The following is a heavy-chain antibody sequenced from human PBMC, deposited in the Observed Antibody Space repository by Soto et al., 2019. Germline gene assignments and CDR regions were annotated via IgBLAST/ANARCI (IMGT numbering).Heavy chain of an antibody. Sequence: ASVKVSCKASGYTFTSYGISWVRQAPGQGLEWMGWISAYNGNTNYAQKLQGRVTMTTDTSTSTAYMELRSLGSDDTAVYYCARDGGYCISTSCYRDYWGQGTLVTVSS. D-gene: IGHD2-2*01. V-gene: IGHV1-18*01. J-gene: IGHJ4*02. CDR1: GYTFTSYG. CDR2: ISAYNGNT. CDR3: ARDGGYCISTSCYRDY.